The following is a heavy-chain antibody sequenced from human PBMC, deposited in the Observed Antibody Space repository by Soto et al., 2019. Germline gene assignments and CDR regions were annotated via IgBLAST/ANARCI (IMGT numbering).Heavy chain of an antibody. Sequence: QVQLQESGPGLVKPSETLSLTCTVSGGSISSYYWSWIRQPPGKGLEWIGYIYYSGSTNYNPSLKSRVTISVDTSKNQFSLRLSSVTAADTAVYYCASYCSSTSCYALWYFDLWGRGTLVTVSS. CDR1: GGSISSYY. CDR3: ASYCSSTSCYALWYFDL. CDR2: IYYSGST. D-gene: IGHD2-2*01. J-gene: IGHJ2*01. V-gene: IGHV4-59*08.